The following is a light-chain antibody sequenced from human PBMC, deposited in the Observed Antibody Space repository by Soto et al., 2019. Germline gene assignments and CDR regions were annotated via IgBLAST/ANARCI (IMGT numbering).Light chain of an antibody. CDR3: QEYNTGPPYT. Sequence: IVMTQSPATLSVSPGESATLSCRTSQSVNSNLAWYQQKPGQAPRLLIYGASTMATGIPARFSGSGSGTEFTLTISGLHTEDLAVYYCQEYNTGPPYTFGHRTKLEIK. CDR1: QSVNSN. CDR2: GAS. J-gene: IGKJ2*01. V-gene: IGKV3-15*01.